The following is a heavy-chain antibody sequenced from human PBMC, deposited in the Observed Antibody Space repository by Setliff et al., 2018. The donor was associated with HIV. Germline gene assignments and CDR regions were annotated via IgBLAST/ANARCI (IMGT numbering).Heavy chain of an antibody. V-gene: IGHV4-34*01. CDR1: GGSFSGYY. CDR3: ARATTVEMATITWWYFDL. CDR2: INHSGST. J-gene: IGHJ2*01. Sequence: KPSETLSLTCAVYGGSFSGYYWSWIRQPPGKGLEWIGEINHSGSTNYNPSLKSRVTISVDTSKNQFSLKLSSVTAADTAVYYCARATTVEMATITWWYFDLWGRGTLVTVSS. D-gene: IGHD5-12*01.